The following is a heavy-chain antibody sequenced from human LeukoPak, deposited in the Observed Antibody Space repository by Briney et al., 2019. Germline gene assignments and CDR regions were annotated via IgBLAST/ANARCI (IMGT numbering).Heavy chain of an antibody. Sequence: GGSLRLSCAASGFTFSSYAMSWVRQAPGKGLEWVSAISGSGGSTYHADSVKGRFTISRDNSKNTLYLQMNSLRAEDTAVYYCAKASGYVLYYFDYWGQGTLVTVSS. D-gene: IGHD5-12*01. CDR2: ISGSGGST. CDR1: GFTFSSYA. CDR3: AKASGYVLYYFDY. J-gene: IGHJ4*02. V-gene: IGHV3-23*01.